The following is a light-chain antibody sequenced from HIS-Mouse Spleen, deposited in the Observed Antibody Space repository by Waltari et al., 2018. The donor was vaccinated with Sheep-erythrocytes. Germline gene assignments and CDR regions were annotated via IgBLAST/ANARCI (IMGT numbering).Light chain of an antibody. J-gene: IGLJ3*02. V-gene: IGLV3-1*01. CDR1: KLGDKY. CDR3: CSYAGSSTWV. CDR2: QDS. Sequence: SYELTQPPSVSVSPGQTASITCSGDKLGDKYACWYQQKPGQSPVLVIYQDSKRPSGGSNRVSGSKSGNTASLTISGLQAEDEADYYCCSYAGSSTWVFGGGTKLTVL.